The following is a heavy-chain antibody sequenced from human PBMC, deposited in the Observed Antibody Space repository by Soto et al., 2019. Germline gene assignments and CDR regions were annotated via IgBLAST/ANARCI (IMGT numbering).Heavy chain of an antibody. D-gene: IGHD1-26*01. CDR2: ISYDGSNK. CDR1: GFTFSSYA. J-gene: IGHJ4*02. Sequence: QVQLVESGGGVVQPGRSLRLSCAASGFTFSSYAMHWVRQAPGKGLEWVAVISYDGSNKYYADSVKGRFTISRDNSKHALYLQMNSLRAKDTAVYYCARVMRGSYFEALDFDYWGQGTLVTVSS. V-gene: IGHV3-30-3*01. CDR3: ARVMRGSYFEALDFDY.